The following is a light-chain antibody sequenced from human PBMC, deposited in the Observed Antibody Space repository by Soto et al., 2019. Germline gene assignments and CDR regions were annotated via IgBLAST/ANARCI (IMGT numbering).Light chain of an antibody. Sequence: GDRVTITCRASQSMGSYLNLYQQKPGKAPNLLIYGASSLQTGVPSRFSGSGSGTDFSLTISSLQPEDFAIYYCQQSFSTPRPFGQGSKVDI. J-gene: IGKJ1*01. CDR3: QQSFSTPRP. CDR2: GAS. CDR1: QSMGSY. V-gene: IGKV1-39*01.